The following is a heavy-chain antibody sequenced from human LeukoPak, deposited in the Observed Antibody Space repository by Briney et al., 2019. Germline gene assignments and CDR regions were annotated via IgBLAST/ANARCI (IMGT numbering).Heavy chain of an antibody. V-gene: IGHV1-8*03. CDR2: MNPNSGNT. CDR3: YSAVAGLRGSDY. CDR1: GYTFTSYD. J-gene: IGHJ4*02. Sequence: ASVKVSCKASGYTFTSYDINWVRQATGQGLEWMGWMNPNSGNTGYAQKFQGRVTITRNTSISTAYMELSSLRSEDTAVYYCYSAVAGLRGSDYWGQGTLVTVSS. D-gene: IGHD6-19*01.